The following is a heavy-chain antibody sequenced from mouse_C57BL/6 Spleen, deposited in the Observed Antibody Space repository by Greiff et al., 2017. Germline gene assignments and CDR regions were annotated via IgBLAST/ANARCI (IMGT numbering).Heavy chain of an antibody. CDR1: GYAFTNYL. CDR3: ARRRLGRGDD. J-gene: IGHJ2*01. CDR2: INPGSGGT. D-gene: IGHD4-1*01. Sequence: VMLVESGAELVRPGTSVKVSCKASGYAFTNYLIEWVKQRPGQGLEWIGVINPGSGGTNYNEKFKGKATLTADKSSSTAYMQLSSLTSEDSAVYFCARRRLGRGDDWGQGTTLTVSS. V-gene: IGHV1-54*01.